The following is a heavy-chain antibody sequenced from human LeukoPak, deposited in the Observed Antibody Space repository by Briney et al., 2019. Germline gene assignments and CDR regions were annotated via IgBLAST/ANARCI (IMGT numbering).Heavy chain of an antibody. J-gene: IGHJ4*02. CDR1: GYTFTSYY. Sequence: GASVKVSCKASGYTFTSYYMHWVRQAPGQGLEWMGIINPSGGSTSHAQKFQGRVTMTRDTSTSTVYMELSSLRSEDTAVYYCGIAVAGTGIDYWGQGTLVTVSS. CDR3: GIAVAGTGIDY. CDR2: INPSGGST. D-gene: IGHD6-19*01. V-gene: IGHV1-46*01.